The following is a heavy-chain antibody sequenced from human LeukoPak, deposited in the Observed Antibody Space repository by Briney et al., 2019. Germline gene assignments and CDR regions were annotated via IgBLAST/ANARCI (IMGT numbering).Heavy chain of an antibody. CDR2: IYSGGST. J-gene: IGHJ4*02. CDR1: GFTVSSNY. Sequence: GGSLRLSCAASGFTVSSNYMSWVRQAPGKGLEWVSVIYSGGSTYYADSVKGRFTISRDNSKNTLHLHMNSLRGDDTAVYYCAQDPAGVVINWGQGTLVTVSS. V-gene: IGHV3-53*01. D-gene: IGHD3-3*01. CDR3: AQDPAGVVIN.